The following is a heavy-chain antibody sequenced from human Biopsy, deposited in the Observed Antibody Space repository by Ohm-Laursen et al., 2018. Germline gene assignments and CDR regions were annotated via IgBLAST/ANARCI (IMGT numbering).Heavy chain of an antibody. Sequence: GTLSLTCTVSGDSISTYYWSWIRQPPGKGLQWVGYIYYTGNTDYNPSLQSRVTISVDTSKNHFSLRLRSMTPADTAMYYCARDRGYYSDRTVPGYFDLWGRGTLVTVSS. D-gene: IGHD3-22*01. V-gene: IGHV4-59*01. CDR2: IYYTGNT. J-gene: IGHJ2*01. CDR3: ARDRGYYSDRTVPGYFDL. CDR1: GDSISTYY.